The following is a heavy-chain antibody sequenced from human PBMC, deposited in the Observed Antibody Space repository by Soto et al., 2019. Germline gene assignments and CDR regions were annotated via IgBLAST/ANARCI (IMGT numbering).Heavy chain of an antibody. CDR3: AKYKSRWEQLVDY. J-gene: IGHJ4*02. CDR2: ISGSGGST. CDR1: GFTFSSYA. D-gene: IGHD6-6*01. Sequence: EVQLLESGGGLVQPGGSLRLSCAASGFTFSSYAMSWVRQAPGKGLEWVSAISGSGGSTYYADSVKGRFTISRDNSKYTLYLEINSLRAEDTAVYYCAKYKSRWEQLVDYWGQGTLVTVSS. V-gene: IGHV3-23*01.